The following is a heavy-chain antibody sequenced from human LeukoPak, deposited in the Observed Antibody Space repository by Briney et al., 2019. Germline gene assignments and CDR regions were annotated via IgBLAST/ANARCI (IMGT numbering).Heavy chain of an antibody. CDR2: FYYSGST. CDR3: VCQVDY. V-gene: IGHV4-39*01. Sequence: SETLSLTCTVSGGSITSSSYSWGWMRQPPGKGLEWIGSFYYSGSTFYNPSLKSRVTISADTSKSQVSLKLSSVTAADTAVYYCVCQVDYWGQGTLVTVSS. CDR1: GGSITSSSYS. J-gene: IGHJ4*02.